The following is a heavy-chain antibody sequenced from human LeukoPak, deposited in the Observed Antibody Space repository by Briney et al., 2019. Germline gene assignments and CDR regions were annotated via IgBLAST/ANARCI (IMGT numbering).Heavy chain of an antibody. D-gene: IGHD6-19*01. Sequence: KPSETLSLTCTVSGGSISEYYWTWIRQSPGTGLEWIGYMDYSGSTAHNPSLKSRVTISIDTSKKQFSLELSSVTAADTAIYFCARRKRGSGGPFDYWGQGTLVTVSS. J-gene: IGHJ4*02. CDR3: ARRKRGSGGPFDY. V-gene: IGHV4-59*08. CDR1: GGSISEYY. CDR2: MDYSGST.